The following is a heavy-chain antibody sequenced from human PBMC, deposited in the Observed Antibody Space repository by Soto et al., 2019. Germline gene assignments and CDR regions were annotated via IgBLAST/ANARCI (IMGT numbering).Heavy chain of an antibody. CDR1: GGSISSYY. Sequence: SETLSLTCTVSGGSISSYYWSWIRQPPGKGLEWIGYIYYSGSTNYNPSLKSRVTISVDTSKNQFSLKLSSVTAADTAVYYCANTFKGRRQDYWYFELWGRGTLVTVSS. J-gene: IGHJ2*01. CDR3: ANTFKGRRQDYWYFEL. V-gene: IGHV4-59*08. CDR2: IYYSGST. D-gene: IGHD3-10*01.